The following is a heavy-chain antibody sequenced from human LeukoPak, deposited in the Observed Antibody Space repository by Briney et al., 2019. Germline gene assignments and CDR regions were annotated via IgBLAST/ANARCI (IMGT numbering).Heavy chain of an antibody. V-gene: IGHV4-59*01. CDR3: ARHYYHSSGSYSFDY. Sequence: SETLSLTCTVAGGSISSYYWSWIRQPPGKGLEWIGFIYASGNTNYNPSLESRATISVDTSKNQFSLKLRFVTAADTAVYYCARHYYHSSGSYSFDYWGRGTLVTVS. J-gene: IGHJ4*02. CDR1: GGSISSYY. CDR2: IYASGNT. D-gene: IGHD3-22*01.